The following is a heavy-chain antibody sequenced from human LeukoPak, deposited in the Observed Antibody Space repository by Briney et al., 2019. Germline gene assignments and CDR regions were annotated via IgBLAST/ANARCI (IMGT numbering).Heavy chain of an antibody. CDR2: IRFDGTNK. Sequence: GGSMRLSCAASGFTFSTYDLHWVRQAPGKGLEWVAFIRFDGTNKYYADSVKGRFTVSRDNSKNMLFLQMDSLKTEDTSVYYCAKDRDHSASNSPGDFWGQGTLVTVSS. CDR3: AKDRDHSASNSPGDF. J-gene: IGHJ4*02. V-gene: IGHV3-30*02. D-gene: IGHD1-26*01. CDR1: GFTFSTYD.